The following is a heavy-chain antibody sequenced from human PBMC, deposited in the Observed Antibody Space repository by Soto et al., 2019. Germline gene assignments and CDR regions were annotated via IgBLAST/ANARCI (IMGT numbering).Heavy chain of an antibody. V-gene: IGHV3-23*01. Sequence: HPGGSLRLSCAASGFTFSSYAMSWVRQAPGKGLEWVSAINGRVSTISGSGGSTYYADSVKGRFTISRDNSKNTLYLQMNSLRVEDTAVYYCAKGGYYFDSSDSDALDIWGQGTKVTVSS. CDR1: GFTFSSYA. CDR3: AKGGYYFDSSDSDALDI. D-gene: IGHD3-22*01. J-gene: IGHJ3*02. CDR2: ISGSGGST.